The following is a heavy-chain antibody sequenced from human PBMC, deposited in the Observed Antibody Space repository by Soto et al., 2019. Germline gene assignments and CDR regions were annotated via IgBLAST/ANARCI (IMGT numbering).Heavy chain of an antibody. D-gene: IGHD3-22*01. J-gene: IGHJ5*02. Sequence: GGSLRLSCAASGFTFSSYVMSWVRQAPGKGLEWVSAISGSAGNTYYADSVKGRFTISRDNSKNTLFLQMNSLRAEDTALYFCAKEMGDYYDSSGSWFDPWGQGTLVTVSS. CDR3: AKEMGDYYDSSGSWFDP. CDR1: GFTFSSYV. CDR2: ISGSAGNT. V-gene: IGHV3-23*01.